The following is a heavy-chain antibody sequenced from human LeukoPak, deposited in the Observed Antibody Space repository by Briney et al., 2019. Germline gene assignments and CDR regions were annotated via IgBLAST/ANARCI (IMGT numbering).Heavy chain of an antibody. Sequence: GGSLRLSCAASGFIVTGNYMSWVRQAPGKGLEWVSVIYSSDNSYYADSVKGRFTISRDKSKNTLYLQMNNLRAEDTAVYYCAGIVAGTFDIWGQGTMVTVSS. D-gene: IGHD3-22*01. CDR3: AGIVAGTFDI. V-gene: IGHV3-53*01. CDR1: GFIVTGNY. CDR2: IYSSDNS. J-gene: IGHJ3*02.